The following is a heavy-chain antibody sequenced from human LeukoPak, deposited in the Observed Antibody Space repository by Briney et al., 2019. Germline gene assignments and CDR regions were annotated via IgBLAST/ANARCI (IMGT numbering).Heavy chain of an antibody. J-gene: IGHJ4*02. CDR1: GFTFSSYA. CDR3: AKDSFDGYYDSSGYFTHFDY. Sequence: PGGSLRLSCAASGFTFSSYAMSWVRQAPGKGLEWVSAISGSGGSTYYADSVKGRFTISRDNSKNTLYLQMNSLRAEDTAVYYCAKDSFDGYYDSSGYFTHFDYWGQGTLVTVSS. CDR2: ISGSGGST. D-gene: IGHD3-22*01. V-gene: IGHV3-23*01.